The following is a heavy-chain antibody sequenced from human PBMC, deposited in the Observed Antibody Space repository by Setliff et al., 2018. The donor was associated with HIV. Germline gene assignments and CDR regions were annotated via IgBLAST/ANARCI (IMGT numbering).Heavy chain of an antibody. CDR1: GFTVNSGA. V-gene: IGHV3-23*01. CDR2: VGCWGTCT. J-gene: IGHJ6*02. Sequence: GGSLRLSCAGSGFTVNSGAMNWVCQAPGKGLEWVSTVGCWGTCTYFADSVKGRFTISADTSKNTLYLQMTRLSAEDTAVYYCARDLDPYFAMAVWGQGTTVTVSS. CDR3: ARDLDPYFAMAV.